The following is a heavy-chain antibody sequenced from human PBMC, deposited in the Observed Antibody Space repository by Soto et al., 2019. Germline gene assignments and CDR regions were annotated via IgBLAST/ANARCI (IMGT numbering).Heavy chain of an antibody. CDR1: GGTFSSYA. D-gene: IGHD6-25*01. CDR2: IIPIFGTA. J-gene: IGHJ6*02. CDR3: AGDGLGAGGASGGGGYYGMDV. Sequence: SVKVSCKASGGTFSSYAISWVRQAPGQGLEWMGGIIPIFGTANYAQKFQGRVTITADESTSTAYMELSSLRSEDTAVYYCAGDGLGAGGASGGGGYYGMDVWGQGTTVTVSS. V-gene: IGHV1-69*13.